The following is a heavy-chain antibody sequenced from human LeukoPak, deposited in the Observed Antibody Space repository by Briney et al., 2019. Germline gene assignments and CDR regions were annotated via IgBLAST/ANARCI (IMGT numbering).Heavy chain of an antibody. CDR2: IYYSGST. J-gene: IGHJ4*02. CDR1: GGSISSSSYY. Sequence: SETLSLTCTVAGGSISSSSYYWGWIRQPPGKGLEWIGSIYYSGSTYYNPSLKSRVTISVDTSKNQFSLKLSSVTAADTAVYYCARLRSSQGYWGQGTLVTVSS. V-gene: IGHV4-39*01. CDR3: ARLRSSQGY.